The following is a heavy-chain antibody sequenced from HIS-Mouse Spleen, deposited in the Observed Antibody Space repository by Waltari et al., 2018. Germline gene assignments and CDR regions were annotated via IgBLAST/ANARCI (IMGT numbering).Heavy chain of an antibody. Sequence: QLQLQESGPGLVKPSETLSLTCTVSAGSLRSSSYSWGWIRQPPGKGLEWIGSIYYSGSTYYNPSLKSRVTISVDTSKNQFSLKLSSVTAADTAVYYCARLAAAGTYWGQGTLVTVSS. D-gene: IGHD6-13*01. V-gene: IGHV4-39*07. J-gene: IGHJ4*02. CDR2: IYYSGST. CDR1: AGSLRSSSYS. CDR3: ARLAAAGTY.